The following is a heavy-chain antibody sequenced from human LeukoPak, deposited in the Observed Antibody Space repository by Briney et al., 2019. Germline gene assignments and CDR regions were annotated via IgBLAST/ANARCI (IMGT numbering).Heavy chain of an antibody. V-gene: IGHV4-39*01. CDR2: IYYSKNT. CDR1: GGSISSSSAY. Sequence: SYTLSLTCTVSGGSISSSSAYWGCIRQPPGKGLVWIWNIYYSKNTYYNPSLKSRVTISADTSKNQFSLTLGSVSATDTAVYYCVSPRGFSYGYFDYWGQGTLVTVSS. D-gene: IGHD5-18*01. CDR3: VSPRGFSYGYFDY. J-gene: IGHJ4*02.